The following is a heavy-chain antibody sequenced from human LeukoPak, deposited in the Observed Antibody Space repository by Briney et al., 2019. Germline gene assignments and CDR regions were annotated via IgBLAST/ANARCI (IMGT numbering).Heavy chain of an antibody. D-gene: IGHD6-6*01. CDR3: AKSVSSSLAGCVQG. J-gene: IGHJ4*02. Sequence: PGGSLRLSCAASGFTFSSYSMNWVRQAPGKGLEWVSSISSSSSYIYYADSVKGRFTISRDNSKNTLYLQMNSLRAEDTAVYYCAKSVSSSLAGCVQGWGQGTLVTVSS. CDR2: ISSSSSYI. CDR1: GFTFSSYS. V-gene: IGHV3-21*01.